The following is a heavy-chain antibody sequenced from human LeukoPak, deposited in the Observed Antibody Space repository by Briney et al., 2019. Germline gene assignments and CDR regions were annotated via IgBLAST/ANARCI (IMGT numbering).Heavy chain of an antibody. V-gene: IGHV4-31*03. J-gene: IGHJ4*02. D-gene: IGHD3-3*02. CDR3: ARGLAYRRGLLRFDY. CDR2: IYYSGST. Sequence: SETLSLTCTVSGGSISSSSYYWSWIRQHPGKGLEWIGYIYYSGSTYYNPSLKSRVIISVDTSKNQFSLKLSSVTAADTAVYYCARGLAYRRGLLRFDYWGQGTLVTVSS. CDR1: GGSISSSSYY.